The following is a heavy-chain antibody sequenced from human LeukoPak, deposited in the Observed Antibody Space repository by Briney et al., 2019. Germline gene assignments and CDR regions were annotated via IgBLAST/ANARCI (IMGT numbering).Heavy chain of an antibody. D-gene: IGHD2-2*01. V-gene: IGHV5-51*01. CDR3: ARKFCSSTTCYVAFDM. Sequence: PGESLKISCKGSGYSFTSYWIVWVRQMPGKGLEWMGIIYPGDSDTRYSPSFEGQVTISADKSISTAYLQWSSLKASDTAMYFCARKFCSSTTCYVAFDMWGQGTMVTVSS. CDR2: IYPGDSDT. J-gene: IGHJ3*02. CDR1: GYSFTSYW.